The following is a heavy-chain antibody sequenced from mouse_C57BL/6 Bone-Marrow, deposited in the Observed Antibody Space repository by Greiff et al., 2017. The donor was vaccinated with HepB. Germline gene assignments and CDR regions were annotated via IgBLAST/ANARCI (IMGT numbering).Heavy chain of an antibody. J-gene: IGHJ3*01. D-gene: IGHD3-1*01. V-gene: IGHV1-22*01. CDR2: INPNNGGT. Sequence: EVKLQQSGPELVKPGASVKMSCKASGYTFTDYNMHWVKQSHGKSLEWIGYINPNNGGTSYNQKFKGKATLTVNKSSSTAYMELRSLTSEDSAVYYCARRKGGSPWFAYWGQGTLVTVSA. CDR1: GYTFTDYN. CDR3: ARRKGGSPWFAY.